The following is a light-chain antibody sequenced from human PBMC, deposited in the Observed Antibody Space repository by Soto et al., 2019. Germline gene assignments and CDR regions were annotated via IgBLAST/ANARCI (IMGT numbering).Light chain of an antibody. CDR1: QSISSW. J-gene: IGKJ5*01. V-gene: IGKV1-5*03. CDR3: QQYNSYPIT. Sequence: DIQMTQSPSTLSASVGDRVTITCRASQSISSWLAWYQQKPGKAPKLLIYKASSLESGVPSRFSGSGSGTEFTLTISSLHRDDFATYYCQQYNSYPITLGQGTRLEIK. CDR2: KAS.